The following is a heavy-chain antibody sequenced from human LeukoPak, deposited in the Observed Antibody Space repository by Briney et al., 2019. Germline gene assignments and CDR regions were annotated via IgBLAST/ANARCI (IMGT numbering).Heavy chain of an antibody. V-gene: IGHV1-2*02. J-gene: IGHJ4*02. Sequence: GASVKVSCKASGYTFAGYYMHWVRQAPGQGLEWMGWINPNSGGTNYAQKFQGRVTMTRDTSISTAYMELSRLRSDNTAVYYCAMCLSGDYLGFDYWGQGTLVTVSS. CDR2: INPNSGGT. CDR1: GYTFAGYY. D-gene: IGHD3-3*01. CDR3: AMCLSGDYLGFDY.